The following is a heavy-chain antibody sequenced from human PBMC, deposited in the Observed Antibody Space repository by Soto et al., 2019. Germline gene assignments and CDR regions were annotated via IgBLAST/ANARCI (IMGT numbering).Heavy chain of an antibody. J-gene: IGHJ4*02. CDR3: AKDRDTIITTLV. V-gene: IGHV3-23*01. D-gene: IGHD3-22*01. CDR1: EFTFSSYA. CDR2: ISGSGGST. Sequence: PGGSLRLSCAASEFTFSSYAMSWVRNAPGKGKERVSSISGSGGSTFYADSVKGRFTISRDNSKNTLYLQMNSLRADDTAVYYCAKDRDTIITTLVWGQGTLVTVSS.